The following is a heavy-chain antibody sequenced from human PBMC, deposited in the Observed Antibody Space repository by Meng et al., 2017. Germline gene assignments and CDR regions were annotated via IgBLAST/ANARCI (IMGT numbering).Heavy chain of an antibody. Sequence: GESLKISCAASGFTFSSYSMNWVRQAPGKGLEWVSSISSSSSYIYYADSVKGRFTISRDNAKNALYLQMNSLRAEDTAVYYCARGYYFYYGMDFWGQGNTVTVSS. CDR2: ISSSSSYI. V-gene: IGHV3-21*01. CDR1: GFTFSSYS. J-gene: IGHJ6*02. D-gene: IGHD2-15*01. CDR3: ARGYYFYYGMDF.